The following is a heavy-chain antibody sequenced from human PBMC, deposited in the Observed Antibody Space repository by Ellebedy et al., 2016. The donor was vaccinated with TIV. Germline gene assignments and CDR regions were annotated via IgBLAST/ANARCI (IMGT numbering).Heavy chain of an antibody. J-gene: IGHJ4*02. D-gene: IGHD6-19*01. V-gene: IGHV3-30*18. CDR2: ISYDGSNK. Sequence: GGSLRLSXAASGFTFSSYGMHWVRQAPGKGLEWVAVISYDGSNKYYADSVKGRFTISRDNSKNTLYLQMNSLRAEDTAVYYCAKSKWLADYWGQGTLVTVSS. CDR3: AKSKWLADY. CDR1: GFTFSSYG.